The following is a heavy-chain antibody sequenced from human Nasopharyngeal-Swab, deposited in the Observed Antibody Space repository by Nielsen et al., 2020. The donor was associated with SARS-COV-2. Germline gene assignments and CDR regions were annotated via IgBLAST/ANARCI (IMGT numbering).Heavy chain of an antibody. J-gene: IGHJ4*02. D-gene: IGHD6-19*01. Sequence: WIRQPPGKGLEWVSAISGSGGSTYYAGSVKGRFTISRDNSKNTLYLQMNSLRAEDTAVYYCAKDLTSIAVAGPIIDYWGQGTLVTVSS. CDR2: ISGSGGST. CDR3: AKDLTSIAVAGPIIDY. V-gene: IGHV3-23*01.